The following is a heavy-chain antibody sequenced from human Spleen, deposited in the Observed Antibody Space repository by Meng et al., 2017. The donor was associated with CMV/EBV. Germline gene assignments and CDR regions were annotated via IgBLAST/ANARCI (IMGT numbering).Heavy chain of an antibody. CDR2: INPNSGGT. CDR3: ARLRCSTSCPNEDYYYYGMDV. V-gene: IGHV1-2*02. CDR1: GYTFTGYY. D-gene: IGHD2-2*01. Sequence: ASVKVSCKASGYTFTGYYMHWVRQAPGQGLEWMGWINPNSGGTNYAQKFQGRVTMTRDTSISTAYMELSRLRSEDTAVYYCARLRCSTSCPNEDYYYYGMDVWGQGTTVTVSS. J-gene: IGHJ6*02.